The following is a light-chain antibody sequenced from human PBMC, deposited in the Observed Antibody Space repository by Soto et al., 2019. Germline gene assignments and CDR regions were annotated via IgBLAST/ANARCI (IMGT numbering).Light chain of an antibody. V-gene: IGLV1-47*01. CDR3: AAWDDSLSGPV. CDR1: SSNIGSNY. Sequence: QSVLTRPPSASGTPGQRVTISCSGSSSNIGSNYVYWYQQLPGTAPKLLIYRNNQRPSGAPDRFSGSKSGTSASLAISGLRSEDEADYYCAAWDDSLSGPVFGGGTQLTVL. CDR2: RNN. J-gene: IGLJ7*01.